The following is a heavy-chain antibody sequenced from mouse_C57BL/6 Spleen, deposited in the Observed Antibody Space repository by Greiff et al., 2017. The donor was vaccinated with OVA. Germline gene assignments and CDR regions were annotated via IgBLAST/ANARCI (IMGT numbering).Heavy chain of an antibody. CDR2: ISDGGSYT. CDR1: GFTFSSYA. CDR3: ARDSITTVVATGGYFDY. Sequence: EVNLVESGGGLVKPGGSLKLSCAASGFTFSSYAMSWVRQTPEKRLEWVATISDGGSYTYYPDNVKGRFTISRDNAKNNLYLQMSHLKSEDTAMYYCARDSITTVVATGGYFDYWGQGTTLTVSS. D-gene: IGHD1-1*01. V-gene: IGHV5-4*01. J-gene: IGHJ2*01.